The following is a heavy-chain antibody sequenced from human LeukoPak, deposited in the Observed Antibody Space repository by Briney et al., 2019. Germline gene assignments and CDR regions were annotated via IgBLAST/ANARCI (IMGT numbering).Heavy chain of an antibody. V-gene: IGHV1-18*01. Sequence: ASVKVSCKTSGYTFTTFGVNWVRQAPGQGLEWMGWINTYNDKTNYARKFQGRVTMTTDTSTNTVYMELRSLRSDDTAMYYCAKEKEDTSSFDHWGQGTLVAVSS. J-gene: IGHJ4*02. CDR3: AKEKEDTSSFDH. D-gene: IGHD2-15*01. CDR2: INTYNDKT. CDR1: GYTFTTFG.